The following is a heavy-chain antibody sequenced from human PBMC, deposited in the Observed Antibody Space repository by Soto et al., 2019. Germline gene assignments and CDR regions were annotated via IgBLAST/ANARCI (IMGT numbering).Heavy chain of an antibody. Sequence: SVKVSCKASGGTFSSYAISWVRQAPGQGLEWMGGIIPIFGTANYAQKFQGRATITADESTSTAYMELSSLRSEDTAVYYCARANPYGSGSYSYGYWGQGTLVTVSS. V-gene: IGHV1-69*13. CDR2: IIPIFGTA. J-gene: IGHJ4*02. D-gene: IGHD3-10*01. CDR3: ARANPYGSGSYSYGY. CDR1: GGTFSSYA.